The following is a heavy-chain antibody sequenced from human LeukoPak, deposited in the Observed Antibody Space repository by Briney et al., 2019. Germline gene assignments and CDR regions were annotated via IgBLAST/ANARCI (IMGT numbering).Heavy chain of an antibody. D-gene: IGHD7-27*01. V-gene: IGHV4-38-2*02. J-gene: IGHJ3*02. Sequence: SETLSLTCTVSGYSISSGYYWGWIRQPPGKGLEWIGSIYHSGSTYYNPSLKSRVTISVDTSKNQFSLKLSSVTAADTAVYYCARDPWGLGAFDIWGQGTMVTVSS. CDR1: GYSISSGYY. CDR3: ARDPWGLGAFDI. CDR2: IYHSGST.